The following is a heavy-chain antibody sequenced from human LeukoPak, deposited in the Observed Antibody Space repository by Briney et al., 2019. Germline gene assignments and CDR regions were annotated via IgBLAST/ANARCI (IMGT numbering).Heavy chain of an antibody. D-gene: IGHD3-9*01. V-gene: IGHV6-1*01. CDR3: ASRPRKYYDILTGYYVNRFDP. Sequence: SQTLSLTCAISGDSVSSNSAAWSWIRQSPSRGLEWLGRTYYRSKWYNEYSVSVKSRITINADTSKNQFSLKLSSVTAADTAVYYCASRPRKYYDILTGYYVNRFDPWGQGTLVTVSS. J-gene: IGHJ5*02. CDR1: GDSVSSNSAA. CDR2: TYYRSKWYN.